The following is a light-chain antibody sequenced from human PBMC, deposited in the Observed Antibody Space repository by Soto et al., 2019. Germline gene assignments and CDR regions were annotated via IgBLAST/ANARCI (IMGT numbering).Light chain of an antibody. CDR3: HQRNQ. Sequence: EVVLTQSPVTLSWSPGEIAFPFCRASLVVSRSLAWYQQIPGQTPRLLIYDSTNRAAGIPARFSGSRSGTDFTLTISSVEPEDFAMYYCHQRNQFGPGTRLEI. CDR2: DST. J-gene: IGKJ5*01. CDR1: LVVSRS. V-gene: IGKV3D-11*01.